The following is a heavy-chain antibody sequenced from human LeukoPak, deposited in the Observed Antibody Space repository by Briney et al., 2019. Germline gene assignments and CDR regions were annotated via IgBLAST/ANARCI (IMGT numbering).Heavy chain of an antibody. V-gene: IGHV1-46*01. CDR2: INPSGGST. J-gene: IGHJ4*02. CDR1: GYTFTGYY. D-gene: IGHD6-19*01. CDR3: ARDGGVYSSGWLEPDY. Sequence: ASVKVSCKASGYTFTGYYMHWVRQAPGQGLEWMGIINPSGGSTSYAQKFQGRVTMTRDMSTSTVYMELSSLRSEDTAVYYCARDGGVYSSGWLEPDYWGQGTLVTVSS.